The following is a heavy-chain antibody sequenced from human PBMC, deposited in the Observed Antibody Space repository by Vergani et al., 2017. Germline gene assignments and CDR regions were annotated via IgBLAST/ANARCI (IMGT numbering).Heavy chain of an antibody. D-gene: IGHD6-19*01. CDR2: IYYTGTT. CDR1: GVSIGSNSYY. V-gene: IGHV4-39*01. Sequence: QLQLPESGPGLVKPSETLSLTCPVSGVSIGSNSYYWGWIRQPPGKGLEWIGTIYYTGTTYYNEAHKSRLTISVDTSKNKFSLNLTSVTAADTAVYYCTRHGRSGWAGYFQHWGQGTLVTASS. J-gene: IGHJ1*01. CDR3: TRHGRSGWAGYFQH.